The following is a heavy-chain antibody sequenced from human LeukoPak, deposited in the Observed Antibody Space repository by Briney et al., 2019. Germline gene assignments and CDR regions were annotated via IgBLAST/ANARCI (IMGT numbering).Heavy chain of an antibody. CDR3: ARALLGTAYNFHY. Sequence: GGSLRLSCAASGFTVSSNYMSWVRQAPGKGLEWVSVIYSGGSTYYADSVKGRFTISRDNSKNTVYLQMNSLRAEDAAVYHCARALLGTAYNFHYWGQGTLVTVSS. D-gene: IGHD5-18*01. CDR2: IYSGGST. J-gene: IGHJ4*02. V-gene: IGHV3-53*05. CDR1: GFTVSSNY.